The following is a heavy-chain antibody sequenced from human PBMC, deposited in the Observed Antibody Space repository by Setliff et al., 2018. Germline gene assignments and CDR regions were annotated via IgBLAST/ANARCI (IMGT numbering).Heavy chain of an antibody. CDR1: GGSISSGSYY. CDR2: INHSGST. D-gene: IGHD2-2*01. CDR3: ARGVYCSSTSCSPGLNWFDP. J-gene: IGHJ5*02. Sequence: PSETLSLTCTVSGGSISSGSYYWSWIRQPPGKGLEWIGEINHSGSTNYNPSLKSRVTISVDTSKNQFSLKLSSVTAADTAVYYCARGVYCSSTSCSPGLNWFDPWGQGTLVTVSS. V-gene: IGHV4-39*07.